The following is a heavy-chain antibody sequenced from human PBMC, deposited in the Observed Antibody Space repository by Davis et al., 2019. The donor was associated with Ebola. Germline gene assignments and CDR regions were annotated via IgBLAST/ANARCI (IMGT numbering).Heavy chain of an antibody. D-gene: IGHD6-13*01. CDR1: EYTFTGHL. CDR3: ARLIVRAAAGGHDY. J-gene: IGHJ4*02. CDR2: ISGYNGNT. Sequence: ASVKVSCKASEYTFTGHLIHWVRQAPGQGLEWMGWISGYNGNTDYAQEFQDRVTITRNTSISTAYMELRSLRSDDTAVYYCARLIVRAAAGGHDYWGQGTLVTVSS. V-gene: IGHV1-8*03.